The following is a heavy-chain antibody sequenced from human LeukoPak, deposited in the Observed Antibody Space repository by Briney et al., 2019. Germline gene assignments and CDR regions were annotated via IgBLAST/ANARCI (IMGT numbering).Heavy chain of an antibody. J-gene: IGHJ6*03. CDR3: ARAGAAAGTLYYYYYMDV. V-gene: IGHV4-30-4*08. CDR2: IYYSGST. CDR1: GGSISSGDYY. D-gene: IGHD6-13*01. Sequence: SETLSLTCTVSGGSISSGDYYWICLRQPPGKGLEWIGYIYYSGSTYYNPSLKSRVTISVDTSKNQFSLKLSSVTAADTAVYYCARAGAAAGTLYYYYYMDVWGKGTTVTVSS.